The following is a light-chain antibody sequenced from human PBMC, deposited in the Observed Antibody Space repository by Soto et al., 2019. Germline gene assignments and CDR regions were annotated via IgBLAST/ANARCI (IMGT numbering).Light chain of an antibody. CDR2: GVS. V-gene: IGKV3-20*01. J-gene: IGKJ5*01. CDR3: QQYGSSPPIT. Sequence: DSVLTRSPGTLHLSPGERATLSCRASQPVSSNFLAWYQQKPGQAPRLLIYGVSSRASGIPDRFFGSGSGTDFPLTISRLEPEDFAVYYCQQYGSSPPITFGQGTRLEIK. CDR1: QPVSSNF.